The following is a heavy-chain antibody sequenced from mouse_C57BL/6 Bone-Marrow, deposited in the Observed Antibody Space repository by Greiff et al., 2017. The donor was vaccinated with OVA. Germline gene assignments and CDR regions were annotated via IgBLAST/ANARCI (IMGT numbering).Heavy chain of an antibody. D-gene: IGHD1-1*01. Sequence: QVQLKQPGAELVKPGASVKLSCKASGYTFTSYCMHWVKQRPGQGLEWIGMIHPNSGSTNYNEKFKSKATLTVDKSSSTAYMQLSSLTSEDSAVYYCASFYGSSPNWYFDVWGTGTTVTVSS. J-gene: IGHJ1*03. CDR3: ASFYGSSPNWYFDV. CDR2: IHPNSGST. CDR1: GYTFTSYC. V-gene: IGHV1-64*01.